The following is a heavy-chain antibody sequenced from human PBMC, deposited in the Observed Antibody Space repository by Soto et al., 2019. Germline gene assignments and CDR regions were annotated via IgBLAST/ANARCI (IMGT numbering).Heavy chain of an antibody. Sequence: EVQLLESGGDLVQPGGSLRLSRAASGFTFRNFAMTWVRQAPGKGLECVSGISGSGRMTYYAHSVKGHFTISRDNSKNTLYLQMNSLRAEDTAVYYSAKDAEESVNEPIPGDCWGQGTVVTVSS. D-gene: IGHD1-1*01. CDR3: AKDAEESVNEPIPGDC. CDR2: ISGSGRMT. V-gene: IGHV3-23*01. J-gene: IGHJ4*02. CDR1: GFTFRNFA.